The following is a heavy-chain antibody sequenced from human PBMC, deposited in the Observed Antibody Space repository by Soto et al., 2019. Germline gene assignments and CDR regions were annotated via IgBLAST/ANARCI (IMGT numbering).Heavy chain of an antibody. Sequence: EVQLLESGGDFVHPGGSARLSCAASGFSFTTYAFDWVRQTPGRGLEWVAGLGGNSRVAYYADSVEGRFTISRDNSRNTVFLQMNTLRVEDSAIYYCKGDYHGSGAYPHFWGQGTGVTVAP. V-gene: IGHV3-23*01. CDR1: GFSFTTYA. CDR2: LGGNSRVA. J-gene: IGHJ4*02. D-gene: IGHD3-10*01. CDR3: KGDYHGSGAYPHF.